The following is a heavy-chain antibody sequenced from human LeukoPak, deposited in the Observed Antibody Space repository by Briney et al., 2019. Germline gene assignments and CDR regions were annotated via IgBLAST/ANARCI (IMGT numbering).Heavy chain of an antibody. CDR2: ISSGGGT. V-gene: IGHV3-53*01. CDR3: ASAPQAGSSWYGGFDY. CDR1: GFTVSSNY. Sequence: GGSLRLSCAASGFTVSSNYMNWVRQAPGKGLEWVSLISSGGGTYYVDSVKGRFTISRDNSKNTVYLQMNSLRAEDTAVCYCASAPQAGSSWYGGFDYWGQGTLLTVS. J-gene: IGHJ4*02. D-gene: IGHD6-13*01.